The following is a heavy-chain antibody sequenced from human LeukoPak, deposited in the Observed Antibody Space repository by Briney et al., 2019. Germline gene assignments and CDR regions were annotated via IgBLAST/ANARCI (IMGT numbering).Heavy chain of an antibody. CDR2: IYHSGST. Sequence: LRLSCAASGFTFSSYAMSWIRQPPGKGLEWIGYIYHSGSTYYNPSLKSRVTISVDRSKNQFSLKLSSVTAADTAVYYCARGEYSSSLQYFDYWGQGTLVTVSS. CDR1: GFTFSSYA. J-gene: IGHJ4*02. V-gene: IGHV4-30-2*01. D-gene: IGHD6-6*01. CDR3: ARGEYSSSLQYFDY.